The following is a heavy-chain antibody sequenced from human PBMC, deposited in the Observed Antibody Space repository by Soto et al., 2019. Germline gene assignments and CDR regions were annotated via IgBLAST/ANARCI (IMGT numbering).Heavy chain of an antibody. CDR1: GGSISSSSYY. CDR3: ARRGNYWGVKWFDP. J-gene: IGHJ5*02. V-gene: IGHV4-39*01. Sequence: SETLTLTCTVSGGSISSSSYYWGWIRQPPGKGLEWIGSIYYSGSTYYNPSLKSRVTISVDTSKNQFSLKLSSVTAADTAVYYCARRGNYWGVKWFDPWGQGTLVTVSS. CDR2: IYYSGST. D-gene: IGHD1-7*01.